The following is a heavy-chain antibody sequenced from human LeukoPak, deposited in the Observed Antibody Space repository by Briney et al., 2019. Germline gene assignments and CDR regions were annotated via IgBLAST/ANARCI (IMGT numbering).Heavy chain of an antibody. V-gene: IGHV3-30-3*01. CDR2: ISYDGSNK. CDR3: ARDPQQLSFDY. CDR1: GFTFSSYA. D-gene: IGHD4-11*01. Sequence: GGSLRLSCAPSGFTFSSYAMHWVRQAPGKGLEWVAVISYDGSNKYYADSVKGRFTISRDNSKNTLYLQMNSLRAEDTAVYYCARDPQQLSFDYWGQGTLVTVSS. J-gene: IGHJ4*02.